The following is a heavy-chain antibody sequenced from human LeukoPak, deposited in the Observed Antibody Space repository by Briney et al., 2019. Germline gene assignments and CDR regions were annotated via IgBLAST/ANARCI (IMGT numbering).Heavy chain of an antibody. D-gene: IGHD5-18*01. J-gene: IGHJ4*02. CDR2: ISYDGSNK. Sequence: PGRSLRLSCAASGFTFSSYGMHWVRQAPGKGLEWVAVISYDGSNKYYADSVKGRFTISRDNSKNTLYLQMNSLRAEDTAVYYCAKDSSHGYSYGYGEYWGQGTLVTVSS. CDR3: AKDSSHGYSYGYGEY. CDR1: GFTFSSYG. V-gene: IGHV3-30*18.